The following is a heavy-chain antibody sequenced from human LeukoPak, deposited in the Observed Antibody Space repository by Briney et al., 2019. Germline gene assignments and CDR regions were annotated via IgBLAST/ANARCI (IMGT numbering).Heavy chain of an antibody. J-gene: IGHJ3*02. CDR1: GGSFSGYY. D-gene: IGHD2-2*01. CDR2: INHSGST. V-gene: IGHV4-34*01. Sequence: SETLSLTCAVYGGSFSGYYWSWIRQPPGKGLEWIGEINHSGSTNYNPSLKSRVPISVDTSKNQFSLKLSSVTAADTAVYYCASNIVVVPEDAFDIWGQGTMVTVSS. CDR3: ASNIVVVPEDAFDI.